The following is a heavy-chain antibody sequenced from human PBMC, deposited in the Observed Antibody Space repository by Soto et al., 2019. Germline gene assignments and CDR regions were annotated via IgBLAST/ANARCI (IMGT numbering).Heavy chain of an antibody. CDR1: GFIFSTYA. CDR3: ARNLRCFDWMGFYGMDV. V-gene: IGHV3-30*04. D-gene: IGHD3-9*01. J-gene: IGHJ6*01. CDR2: ISYEGSKK. Sequence: QVQLEESGGGVVQPGRSLRLSCVASGFIFSTYAMYWVRQAPGKGLEWVTFISYEGSKKDYADSVKGRFTISRDNSKSTVYLQMNSLRPEDTAVYYCARNLRCFDWMGFYGMDVWGQGTRVTVSS.